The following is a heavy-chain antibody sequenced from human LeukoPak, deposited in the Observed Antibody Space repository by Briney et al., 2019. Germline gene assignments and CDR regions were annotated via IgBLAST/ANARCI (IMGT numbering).Heavy chain of an antibody. J-gene: IGHJ4*02. D-gene: IGHD3-3*01. Sequence: SETLSLTCTVSGGSISSGGYYWSWIRQHPGKGLEWIGYIYYGGSTYYNPSLKSRVTISVDTSKNQFSLKLSSVTAADTAVYYCASGIITIFGYYFDYWGQGTLVTVSS. CDR1: GGSISSGGYY. V-gene: IGHV4-31*03. CDR3: ASGIITIFGYYFDY. CDR2: IYYGGST.